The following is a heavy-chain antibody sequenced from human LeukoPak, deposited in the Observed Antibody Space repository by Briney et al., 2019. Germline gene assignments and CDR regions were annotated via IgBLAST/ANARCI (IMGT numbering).Heavy chain of an antibody. J-gene: IGHJ5*02. CDR1: GYTFTSYA. CDR3: ARDWYSSSSQGWFDP. Sequence: ASVKVSCKASGYTFTSYAMHWVRQAPGQRLEWMGWINAGNGNTKYSQEFQGRVTITRDTSASTAYMELSSLRSEDVAVYYCARDWYSSSSQGWFDPWGQGTLVTVSS. D-gene: IGHD6-6*01. V-gene: IGHV1-3*03. CDR2: INAGNGNT.